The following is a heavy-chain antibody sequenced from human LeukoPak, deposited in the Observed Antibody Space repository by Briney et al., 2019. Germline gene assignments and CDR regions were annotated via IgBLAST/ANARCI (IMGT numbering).Heavy chain of an antibody. Sequence: PGGSLRLSCAASGVTFYDYAMHWVRPPPGGRGLWVSLLSGDGGRAYYADSVKGRFSVSRDNSKNSLYLQMNSLRTEETASYYCAKDISRNFVVVPAADYWGQGTLVTVSS. CDR3: AKDISRNFVVVPAADY. CDR2: LSGDGGRA. V-gene: IGHV3-43*02. D-gene: IGHD2-2*01. J-gene: IGHJ4*02. CDR1: GVTFYDYA.